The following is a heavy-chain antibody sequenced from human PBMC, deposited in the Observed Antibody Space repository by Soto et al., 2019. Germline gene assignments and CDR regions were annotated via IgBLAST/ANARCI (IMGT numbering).Heavy chain of an antibody. J-gene: IGHJ4*02. Sequence: ASVKVSCKASGGTFSSYAISWVRQAPGQGLEWMGGIIPIFGTANYAQKFQGRVTITADESTSTAYMELSSLRSEDTAVYYCAGRSSSSDLHFDYWGQGTLVTVSS. V-gene: IGHV1-69*13. CDR3: AGRSSSSDLHFDY. CDR2: IIPIFGTA. CDR1: GGTFSSYA. D-gene: IGHD6-6*01.